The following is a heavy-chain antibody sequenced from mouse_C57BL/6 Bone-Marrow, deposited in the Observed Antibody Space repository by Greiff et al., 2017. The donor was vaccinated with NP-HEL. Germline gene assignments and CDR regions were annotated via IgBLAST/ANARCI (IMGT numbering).Heavy chain of an antibody. D-gene: IGHD1-1*01. Sequence: VQLQQPGAELVKPGASVKLSCTASGFNFKDYYMHWVKQRTEQGLEWIGRIDPEDGETKYAPKFQGKATITADTSSNTAYLQLISLTSEDTAVYYCARRGATVVEWDFDVWGTGTTVTVSS. V-gene: IGHV14-2*01. CDR3: ARRGATVVEWDFDV. J-gene: IGHJ1*03. CDR1: GFNFKDYY. CDR2: IDPEDGET.